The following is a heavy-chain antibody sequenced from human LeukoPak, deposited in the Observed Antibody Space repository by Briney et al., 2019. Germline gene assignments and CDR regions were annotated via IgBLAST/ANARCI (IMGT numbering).Heavy chain of an antibody. J-gene: IGHJ4*02. CDR3: ARGIWLYDSSGYYYPFDY. CDR2: INPNSGGT. Sequence: EASVKVSCKASGYTFTGYYMHWVRQAPGQGLEWMGWINPNSGGTNYAQKFQGRVTMTRDTSISTAYMELSRLRSDDTAVYYCARGIWLYDSSGYYYPFDYWGQGTLVTVSS. D-gene: IGHD3-22*01. V-gene: IGHV1-2*02. CDR1: GYTFTGYY.